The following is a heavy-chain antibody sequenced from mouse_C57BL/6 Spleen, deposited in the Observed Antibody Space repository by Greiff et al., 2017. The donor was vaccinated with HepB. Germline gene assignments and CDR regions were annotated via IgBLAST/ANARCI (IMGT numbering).Heavy chain of an antibody. CDR1: GYTFTSYW. D-gene: IGHD2-4*01. V-gene: IGHV1-69*01. J-gene: IGHJ4*01. Sequence: QVQLQQPGAELVMPGASVKLSCKASGYTFTSYWMHWVKQRPGQGLEWIGEIDPSDSYTNYNQKFKGKSTLTVDKSSSTAYMQLSSLTSEDSAVYYCARRDYDGPLYYAMDYWGQGTSVTVSS. CDR2: IDPSDSYT. CDR3: ARRDYDGPLYYAMDY.